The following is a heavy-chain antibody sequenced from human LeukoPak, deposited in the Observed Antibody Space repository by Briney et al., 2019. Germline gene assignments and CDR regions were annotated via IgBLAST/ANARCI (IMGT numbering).Heavy chain of an antibody. J-gene: IGHJ4*02. CDR2: IYYSGST. D-gene: IGHD3-10*01. CDR3: ARAREDRFGELTLFDY. Sequence: SETLSLTCTVSGGSISSYYWSWIRQPPGKGLEWIGYIYYSGSTNYNPSLKSRVTISVDTSKNQFSLKLSSVTAADTAVYYCARAREDRFGELTLFDYWGQGTLVTVSS. CDR1: GGSISSYY. V-gene: IGHV4-59*01.